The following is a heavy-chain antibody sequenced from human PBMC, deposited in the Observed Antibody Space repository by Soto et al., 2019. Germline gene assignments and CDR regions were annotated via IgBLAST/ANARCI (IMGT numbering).Heavy chain of an antibody. CDR2: TTAYNGDT. D-gene: IGHD3-16*02. V-gene: IGHV1-18*01. CDR3: ARGGQYRYFDY. CDR1: GYIFTLFG. J-gene: IGHJ4*02. Sequence: QVQLLQSGAEVRKPGASVKVSCKTSGYIFTLFGISWVRQAPGQGLEWMGWTTAYNGDTKYAQKFQGRVTLTTDTATSTAYMQLTGLRSDDTAEYLCARGGQYRYFDYWGQGTLVTVSS.